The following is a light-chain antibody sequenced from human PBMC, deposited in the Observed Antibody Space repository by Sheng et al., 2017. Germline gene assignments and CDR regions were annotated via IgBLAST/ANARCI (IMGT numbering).Light chain of an antibody. CDR1: QSVNSN. CDR2: GTS. CDR3: QQYNNWPWT. J-gene: IGKJ1*01. Sequence: EIVLTQSPDTLSLSPGERVTLSCRASQSVNSNLAWYQQKPGQAPTLLIYGTSTRATGIPARFSGSGSGTEYTLTISSLQSEDFAVYYCQQYNNWPWTFGQGTKVEI. V-gene: IGKV3-15*01.